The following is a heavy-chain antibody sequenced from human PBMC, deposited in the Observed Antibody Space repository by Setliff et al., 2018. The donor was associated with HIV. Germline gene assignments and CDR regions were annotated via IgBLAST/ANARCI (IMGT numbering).Heavy chain of an antibody. CDR2: IYYSGST. J-gene: IGHJ6*02. Sequence: SETLSLTCTVSGGSISSSSYYWGWIRQPPGKGLEWIGSIYYSGSTYYNPSLKSRVTISVDTSKNQFSLKLSSVTAADTAVYYCARYFDWFSYGMDVWGQGTTVTVTS. CDR3: ARYFDWFSYGMDV. D-gene: IGHD3-9*01. CDR1: GGSISSSSYY. V-gene: IGHV4-39*07.